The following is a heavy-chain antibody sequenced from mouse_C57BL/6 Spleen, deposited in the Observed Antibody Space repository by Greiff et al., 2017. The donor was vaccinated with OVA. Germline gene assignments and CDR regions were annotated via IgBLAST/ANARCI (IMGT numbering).Heavy chain of an antibody. CDR1: GYAFSSYW. V-gene: IGHV1-80*01. J-gene: IGHJ1*03. D-gene: IGHD1-1*01. CDR3: ARRHYGSSCGYFDV. CDR2: IYPGDGDT. Sequence: QVQLQQSGAELVKPGASVKISCKASGYAFSSYWMNWVKQRPGKGLEWIGQIYPGDGDTNYNGKFKGKATLTADKSSSTAYMQLSSLTSEDSAVYFCARRHYGSSCGYFDVWGTGTTVTVSS.